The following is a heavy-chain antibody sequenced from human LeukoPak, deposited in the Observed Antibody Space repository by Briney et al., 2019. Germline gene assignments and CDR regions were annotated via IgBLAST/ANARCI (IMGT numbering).Heavy chain of an antibody. CDR2: INGGGNTT. CDR1: GFAFSSFA. V-gene: IGHV3-23*01. D-gene: IGHD6-19*01. CDR3: TKELHVAVAVADYYYFYMDV. J-gene: IGHJ6*03. Sequence: PGGSLRLSCAASGFAFSSFAMGWVRQSPGKGLEWLSTINGGGNTTSYADSLKGRFTISRDNSKNTLYLHMDSLRPDDTAIYYCTKELHVAVAVADYYYFYMDVWGRGTAVTVSS.